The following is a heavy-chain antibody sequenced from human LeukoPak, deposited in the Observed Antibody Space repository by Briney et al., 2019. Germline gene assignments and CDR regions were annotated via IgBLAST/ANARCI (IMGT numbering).Heavy chain of an antibody. V-gene: IGHV4-34*01. Sequence: PSETLSLTCAVYGGSFSGYYWSWIRQPLGKGLEWIGEINHSGSTNYNPSLKSRVTISVDTSKNQFSLKLSSVTAADTAVYYCARLDWNYEFYYYYGMDVWGQGTTVTVSS. D-gene: IGHD1-7*01. J-gene: IGHJ6*02. CDR3: ARLDWNYEFYYYYGMDV. CDR1: GGSFSGYY. CDR2: INHSGST.